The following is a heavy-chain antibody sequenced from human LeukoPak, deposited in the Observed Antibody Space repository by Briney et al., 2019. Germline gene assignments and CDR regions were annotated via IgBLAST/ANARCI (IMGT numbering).Heavy chain of an antibody. V-gene: IGHV3-30*18. CDR3: AKLGGGYSYGYSAEVTDY. Sequence: GGSLRLSCAASGFTFSSYGMHWVRQAPGKGLEWVAVISYDGSNKYYADSVKGRFTISRDNSKNTLYLQMNSLRAEDTAVYYCAKLGGGYSYGYSAEVTDYWGQGTLVTVSS. J-gene: IGHJ4*02. D-gene: IGHD5-18*01. CDR2: ISYDGSNK. CDR1: GFTFSSYG.